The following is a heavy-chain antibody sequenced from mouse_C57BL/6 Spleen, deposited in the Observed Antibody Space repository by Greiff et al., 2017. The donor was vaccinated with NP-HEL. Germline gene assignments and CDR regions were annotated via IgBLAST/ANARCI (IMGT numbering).Heavy chain of an antibody. Sequence: EVMLVESGEGLVTPGGSLKLSCAASGFTFSSYAMSWVRQTPEKRLEWVAYISSGGDYIYYADTVKGRFTISRDNARNTLYLQMSSLKSEDTAMYYCTREGRNLGFDYWGQGTTLTVSS. CDR2: ISSGGDYI. V-gene: IGHV5-9-1*02. J-gene: IGHJ2*01. CDR1: GFTFSSYA. D-gene: IGHD4-1*01. CDR3: TREGRNLGFDY.